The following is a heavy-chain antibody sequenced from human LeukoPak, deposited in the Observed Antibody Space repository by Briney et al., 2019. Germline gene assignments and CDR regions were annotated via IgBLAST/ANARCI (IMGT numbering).Heavy chain of an antibody. V-gene: IGHV1-8*01. J-gene: IGHJ6*02. CDR1: GYTFTSYD. CDR2: MNPNSGNT. D-gene: IGHD1-26*01. CDR3: ARATSLYRIVGATSTVYGMDV. Sequence: ASVKVSCKASGYTFTSYDMNWVRQATGQGLEWMGWMNPNSGNTGYAQKFQGRFTMTSNTSISTAYMELSSLRSEDTAVYYCARATSLYRIVGATSTVYGMDVWGQGTTVTVSS.